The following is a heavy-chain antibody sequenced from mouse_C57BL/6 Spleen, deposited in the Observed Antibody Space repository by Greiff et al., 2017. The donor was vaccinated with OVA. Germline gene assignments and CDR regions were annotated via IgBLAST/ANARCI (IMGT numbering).Heavy chain of an antibody. CDR2: IYPGDGDT. J-gene: IGHJ4*01. CDR3: ARSLTGYYAMDY. V-gene: IGHV1-82*01. Sequence: VQRVESGPELVKPGASVKISCKASGYAFSSSWMNWVKQRPGKGLEWIGRIYPGDGDTNYNGKFKGKATLTADKSSSTAYMQLSSLTSEDSAVYFCARSLTGYYAMDYWGQGTSVTVSS. D-gene: IGHD4-1*01. CDR1: GYAFSSSW.